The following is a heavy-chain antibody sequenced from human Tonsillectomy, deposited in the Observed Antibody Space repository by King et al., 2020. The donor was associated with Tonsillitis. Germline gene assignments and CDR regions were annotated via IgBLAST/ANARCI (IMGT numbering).Heavy chain of an antibody. Sequence: VQLVESGGGLVQPGGSLRLSCAVSGVTFIGYWMHWVRQAPGKGLEWVSRINTDGTSTSYADSVKGSFTISRDNAKSTLYLQMSSLSAEDTALYYCVRAPEQRPFDFWGHGVLVTVSS. CDR1: GVTFIGYW. V-gene: IGHV3-74*01. J-gene: IGHJ4*01. CDR2: INTDGTST. CDR3: VRAPEQRPFDF. D-gene: IGHD6-25*01.